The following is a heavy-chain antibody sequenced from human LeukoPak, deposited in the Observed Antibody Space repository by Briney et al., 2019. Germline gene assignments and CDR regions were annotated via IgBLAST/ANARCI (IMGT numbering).Heavy chain of an antibody. CDR3: ATYYYGSGSYYPFDY. J-gene: IGHJ4*02. CDR2: INPNSGGT. D-gene: IGHD3-10*01. Sequence: ASVKVSCKASGYTFAGYYMHWVRQAPGQGLEWMGWINPNSGGTNYAQKSQGRVTMTRDTSISTAYMELSRLRSDDTAVYYCATYYYGSGSYYPFDYWGQGTLVTVSS. CDR1: GYTFAGYY. V-gene: IGHV1-2*02.